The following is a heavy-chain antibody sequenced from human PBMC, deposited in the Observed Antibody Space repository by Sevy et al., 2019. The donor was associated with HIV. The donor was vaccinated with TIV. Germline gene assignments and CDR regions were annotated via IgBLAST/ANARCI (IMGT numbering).Heavy chain of an antibody. J-gene: IGHJ4*02. Sequence: SETLSLTCTVSGGSITSLYWNWIRQPPGKGLDWIANIYYNGHINYNPSLKSRVTLSLDTSKNQFSLRMSPVTAADTAMYYCAGENAWGRGYSWGQGTLVTVSS. CDR3: AGENAWGRGYS. D-gene: IGHD1-26*01. CDR2: IYYNGHI. CDR1: GGSITSLY. V-gene: IGHV4-59*08.